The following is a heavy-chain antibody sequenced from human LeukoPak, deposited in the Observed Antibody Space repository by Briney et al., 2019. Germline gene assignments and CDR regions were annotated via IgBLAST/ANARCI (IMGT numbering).Heavy chain of an antibody. CDR2: ISYDGSNK. Sequence: GGSLRLSCAASGFTFSSYAMHWVRQAPGKGLEWVAVISYDGSNKYYADSVKGRFTISRDNSKNTLYPQMNSLRAEDTAVYYCARSSGYYLDFDYWGQGTLVTVSS. CDR1: GFTFSSYA. D-gene: IGHD3-22*01. CDR3: ARSSGYYLDFDY. V-gene: IGHV3-30-3*01. J-gene: IGHJ4*02.